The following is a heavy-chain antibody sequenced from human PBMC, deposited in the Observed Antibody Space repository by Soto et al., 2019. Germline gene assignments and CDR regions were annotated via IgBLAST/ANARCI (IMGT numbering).Heavy chain of an antibody. J-gene: IGHJ4*02. V-gene: IGHV3-23*01. D-gene: IGHD3-10*02. CDR1: GFTFSNSA. CDR3: AKDESTGYFVTGNY. CDR2: ISASGGST. Sequence: EVQLLESGGGLVLPGGSLRLSCAASGFTFSNSAINWVRQAPGKGLEWVSTISASGGSTYYADSVKGRFTISRDNSKNTLDLQMNSLRAEDTAVYYCAKDESTGYFVTGNYWGQGTLVTVSS.